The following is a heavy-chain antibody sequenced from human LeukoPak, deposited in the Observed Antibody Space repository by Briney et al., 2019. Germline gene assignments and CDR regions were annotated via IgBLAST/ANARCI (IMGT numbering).Heavy chain of an antibody. CDR3: ARAFQYGSGSHPYSL. D-gene: IGHD3-10*01. CDR1: GFSVSNNY. Sequence: PGGPLRLSCAASGFSVSNNYMSWVRQAPGKGLEWVSGIYDGGGTYYADSVKGRFTISRDNFKNTVYLQVYSLRAEDTAMYYCARAFQYGSGSHPYSLWGQGTVVTVSS. V-gene: IGHV3-66*01. CDR2: IYDGGGT. J-gene: IGHJ4*02.